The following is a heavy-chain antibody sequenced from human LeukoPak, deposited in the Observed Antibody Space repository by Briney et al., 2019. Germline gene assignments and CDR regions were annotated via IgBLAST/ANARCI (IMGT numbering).Heavy chain of an antibody. CDR2: ISGSGGST. D-gene: IGHD3-22*01. V-gene: IGHV3-23*01. J-gene: IGHJ3*02. Sequence: GGSLRLSCAASGFTFSSYAMSWVRQAPGKGLEWVSAISGSGGSTYYADSVKGRFTISRDNSKNTLYLQMNSLRAEDTAVYYCAKDEPNYYDSSGYYWWGAFDIWGQGTMVTVSS. CDR1: GFTFSSYA. CDR3: AKDEPNYYDSSGYYWWGAFDI.